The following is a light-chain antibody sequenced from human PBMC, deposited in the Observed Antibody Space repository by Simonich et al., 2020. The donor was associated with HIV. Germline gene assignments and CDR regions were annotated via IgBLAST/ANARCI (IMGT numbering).Light chain of an antibody. Sequence: QAVVTQEPSLTVSPGGTVTLTCDSSTGAVTSGHYPYWFQQKPGQAPRTLLYATSNKHAWTPARFSGSLLGGKAALTLSGAQPDDEADYYCLLSYNNTRVFGGGTKLTVL. CDR1: TGAVTSGHY. CDR2: ATS. J-gene: IGLJ3*02. CDR3: LLSYNNTRV. V-gene: IGLV7-46*01.